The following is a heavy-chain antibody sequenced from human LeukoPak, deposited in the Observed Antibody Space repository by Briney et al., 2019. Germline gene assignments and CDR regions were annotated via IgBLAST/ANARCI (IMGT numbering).Heavy chain of an antibody. D-gene: IGHD5-24*01. CDR2: IFHTGDT. CDR1: GYSISSYYY. Sequence: SETLSLTCAVSGYSISSYYYWDWIRQPPGKGLEWIGNIFHTGDTNYNPSLMSRLTLSVDSSNNQFSLRLTSVTAADTPVYYCAREDGLFDSWGQGTLVTVSS. J-gene: IGHJ4*02. CDR3: AREDGLFDS. V-gene: IGHV4-38-2*02.